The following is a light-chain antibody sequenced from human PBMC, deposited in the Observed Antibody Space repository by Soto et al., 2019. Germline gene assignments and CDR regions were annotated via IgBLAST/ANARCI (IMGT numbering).Light chain of an antibody. V-gene: IGKV3-15*01. CDR2: GAS. J-gene: IGKJ2*01. CDR1: QSVSSN. CDR3: QQYNNWPPLYT. Sequence: EIVMMQSPATLSVSPGERATLSCRASQSVSSNLAWYQQKPGQAPRLLIYGASTRATGIPARFSGSGSGTEFTLTISSLQSEDIAGYYCQQYNNWPPLYTFGQGTKLEIK.